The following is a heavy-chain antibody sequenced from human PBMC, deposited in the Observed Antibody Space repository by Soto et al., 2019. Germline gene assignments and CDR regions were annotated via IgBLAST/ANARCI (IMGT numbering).Heavy chain of an antibody. CDR3: ARGRIVAVPGAAGEHPYYFDY. J-gene: IGHJ4*02. Sequence: GASVKVSCKASGGTFSNYAISWVRQAPGQGLEWMGGIIPLFGTPKYAQKFQGRVTITADESTGTAYMALSSLTSEDTAVYYCARGRIVAVPGAAGEHPYYFDYWGQGSLVTVSS. CDR2: IIPLFGTP. D-gene: IGHD2-2*01. V-gene: IGHV1-69*13. CDR1: GGTFSNYA.